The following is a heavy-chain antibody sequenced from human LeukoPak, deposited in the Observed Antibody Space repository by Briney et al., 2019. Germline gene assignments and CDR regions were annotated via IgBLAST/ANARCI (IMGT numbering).Heavy chain of an antibody. CDR1: GGTFSGYY. Sequence: SETLSLTCAVYGGTFSGYYWSWIRQPPGKRLEWVGESNDSGGTNYNPSLKSRVTISADKSKNQVSLKLTSVTAADTAVYYCARLSVIVGSTLEYYYYYMDVWGQGTKVTVSS. CDR3: ARLSVIVGSTLEYYYYYMDV. D-gene: IGHD1-26*01. V-gene: IGHV4-34*01. J-gene: IGHJ6*03. CDR2: SNDSGGT.